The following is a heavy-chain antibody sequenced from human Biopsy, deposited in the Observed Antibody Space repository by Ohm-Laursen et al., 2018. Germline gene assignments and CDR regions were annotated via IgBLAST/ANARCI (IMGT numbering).Heavy chain of an antibody. D-gene: IGHD6-13*01. CDR1: GFTFSSYG. CDR3: VKDRGAAGTDYYYGMDV. V-gene: IGHV3-30*18. J-gene: IGHJ6*02. Sequence: SLRLSCAASGFTFSSYGMHWVRQAPGKGLEWVAVISFDGSDQKYADSVKGRFTISRDNSKNTLYLQMNSLRAEDTAVFYCVKDRGAAGTDYYYGMDVWGQGATVTVSS. CDR2: ISFDGSDQ.